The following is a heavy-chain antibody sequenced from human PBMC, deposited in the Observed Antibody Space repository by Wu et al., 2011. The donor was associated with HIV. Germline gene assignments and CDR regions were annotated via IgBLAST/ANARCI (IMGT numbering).Heavy chain of an antibody. V-gene: IGHV1-46*01. J-gene: IGHJ4*02. CDR1: GYTFTSYY. CDR2: INPSGGST. CDR3: ASQFDSRTYESYAFDF. D-gene: IGHD2-2*01. Sequence: QVQLVQSGAEVKKPGASVKVSCKASGYTFTSYYMHWVRQAPGQGLEWMGIINPSGGSTSYAQKFQGRVTMTRDTSTSTVYMELSSLRSEDTAVYYCASQFDSRTYESYAFDFWGQGTLVTVSS.